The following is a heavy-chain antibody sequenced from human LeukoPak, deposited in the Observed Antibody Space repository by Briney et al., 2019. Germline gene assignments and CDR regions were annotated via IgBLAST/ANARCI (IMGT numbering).Heavy chain of an antibody. D-gene: IGHD3-22*01. J-gene: IGHJ4*02. V-gene: IGHV3-21*01. CDR1: GFTFSSYS. CDR3: ARGEQIVVVIPIDY. Sequence: NPGGSLRLSCAASGFTFSSYSMNWVRQAPGKGLEWVSSISSSSGYIYYADSVKGRFTISRDNAKNSLYLQMNSLRAEDTAVYYCARGEQIVVVIPIDYWGQGTLVTVSS. CDR2: ISSSSGYI.